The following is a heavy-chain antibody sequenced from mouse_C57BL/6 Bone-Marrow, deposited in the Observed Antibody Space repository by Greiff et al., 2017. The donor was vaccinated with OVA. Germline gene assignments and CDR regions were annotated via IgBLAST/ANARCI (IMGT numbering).Heavy chain of an antibody. J-gene: IGHJ2*01. CDR1: GYTFTDYE. CDR2: IDPETGGT. V-gene: IGHV1-15*01. Sequence: VQLQQSGAELVRPGASVTLSCKASGYTFTDYEMHWVKQTPVHGLEWIGAIDPETGGTAYNQKFKGKAILTADKSSSTAYMELRSLTSEDSAVYYCTRNKDSSDIDYWGQGTTLTVSS. D-gene: IGHD1-1*01. CDR3: TRNKDSSDIDY.